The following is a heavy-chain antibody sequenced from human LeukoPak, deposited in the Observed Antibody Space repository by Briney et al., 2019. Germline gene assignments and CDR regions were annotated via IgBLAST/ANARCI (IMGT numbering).Heavy chain of an antibody. CDR3: ARGPTKLRYFDWSSNYMDV. Sequence: SETLSLTCTVSGGSISSSGYYWGWIRQPPGKGLEWIGGIYSGSTNYNPSLKSRVTISVDKSKNQFSLKLSSVTAADTAVYYCARGPTKLRYFDWSSNYMDVWGKGTTVTVSS. V-gene: IGHV4-39*07. CDR1: GGSISSSGYY. J-gene: IGHJ6*03. CDR2: IYSGST. D-gene: IGHD3-9*01.